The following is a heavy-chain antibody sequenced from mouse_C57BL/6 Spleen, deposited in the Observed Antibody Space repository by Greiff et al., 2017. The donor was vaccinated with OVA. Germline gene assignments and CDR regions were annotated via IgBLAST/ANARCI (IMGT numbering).Heavy chain of an antibody. CDR3: ATYDYDGGAWFAY. CDR1: GYAFSSSW. D-gene: IGHD2-4*01. J-gene: IGHJ3*01. V-gene: IGHV1-82*01. CDR2: ICPGDGDT. Sequence: QVQLQQSGPELVKPGASVKISCKASGYAFSSSWMNWVKQRPGKGLEWIGRICPGDGDTNYKGKLTGKATLTADKSSSTAYMPRSSLTSEDSAVYFCATYDYDGGAWFAYWGQGTLVTVSA.